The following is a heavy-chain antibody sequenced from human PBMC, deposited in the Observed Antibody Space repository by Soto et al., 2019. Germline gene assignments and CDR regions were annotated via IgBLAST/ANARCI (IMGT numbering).Heavy chain of an antibody. Sequence: SGTLSLTCTVSGGSINSGDYYWTWVRQPPGKGLEWIGYIYYDGNSQHNPSLKSRVTMSIDTSKNQFSLNLSSVTAADTAVYYCARDRRWLPRGPNNWLDLWGQGTQVTVSS. D-gene: IGHD5-12*01. CDR3: ARDRRWLPRGPNNWLDL. CDR2: IYYDGNS. CDR1: GGSINSGDYY. V-gene: IGHV4-30-4*01. J-gene: IGHJ5*02.